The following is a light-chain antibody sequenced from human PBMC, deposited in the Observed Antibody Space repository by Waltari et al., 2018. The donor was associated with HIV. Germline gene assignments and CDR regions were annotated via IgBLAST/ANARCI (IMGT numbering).Light chain of an antibody. CDR1: QSVSSY. CDR2: DAS. V-gene: IGKV3-11*01. J-gene: IGKJ4*01. Sequence: EIVLTQSPATLSLSPGESATLSCRARQSVSSYLAWYQEKPGQAPRLLMYDASNRATGIPARFNGSGSGTDFTLNISSLEPEDLAVYSCQQHSSWPLTFGGGTKVEIK. CDR3: QQHSSWPLT.